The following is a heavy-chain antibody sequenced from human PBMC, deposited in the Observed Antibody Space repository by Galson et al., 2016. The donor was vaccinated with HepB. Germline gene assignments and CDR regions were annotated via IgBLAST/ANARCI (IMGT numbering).Heavy chain of an antibody. V-gene: IGHV3-15*01. Sequence: SLRLSCAASGFNFTNAWMRWVRQAPGKGLEWVARIKSKSFGSTIDYDAPVKGRFTISRDDSENTSHQQRNSLKPEDTAVYYCTTALVPKDYFDSWGQGILVTVSS. J-gene: IGHJ4*02. CDR3: TTALVPKDYFDS. CDR2: IKSKSFGSTI. CDR1: GFNFTNAW. D-gene: IGHD3-10*02.